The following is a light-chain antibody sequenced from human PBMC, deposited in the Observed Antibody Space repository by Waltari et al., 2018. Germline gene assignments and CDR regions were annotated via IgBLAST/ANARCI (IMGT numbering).Light chain of an antibody. CDR1: SANIGRKY. CDR2: RND. J-gene: IGLJ3*02. CDR3: AAWDESLSGLKWV. Sequence: QTVLTQPSSTSGTPGQTVAISCSGSSANIGRKYVYWYQQLPGTAPKLLIYRNDQRPSGVPDRFSGSKSGTSASLAISGLRSEDDADYYCAAWDESLSGLKWVFGGGTKLTVL. V-gene: IGLV1-47*01.